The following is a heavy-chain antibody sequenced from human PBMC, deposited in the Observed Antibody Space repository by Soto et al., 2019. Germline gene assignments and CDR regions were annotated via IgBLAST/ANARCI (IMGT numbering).Heavy chain of an antibody. CDR1: GGSFSGYY. J-gene: IGHJ4*02. D-gene: IGHD1-1*01. V-gene: IGHV4-34*01. Sequence: QVQLQQWGAGLLKPSETLSLTCAVYGGSFSGYYWSWIRQPPGQGLEWSGEINHSGSTNYHPSLASGVTISADASKNPFSLKLRSVTAADTAVYYCARGKVSLYNRRPERYYFDYWGQGTLVTVSS. CDR2: INHSGST. CDR3: ARGKVSLYNRRPERYYFDY.